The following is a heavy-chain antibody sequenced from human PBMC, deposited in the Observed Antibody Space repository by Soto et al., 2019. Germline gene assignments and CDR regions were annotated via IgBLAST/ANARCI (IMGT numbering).Heavy chain of an antibody. J-gene: IGHJ4*02. D-gene: IGHD5-12*01. CDR1: GGSISSSSYY. V-gene: IGHV4-39*01. CDR3: ASHSGHIFFDD. CDR2: IYYSGST. Sequence: QLQLQESGPGLVKPSETLSLTCTVSGGSISSSSYYWGWIRQPPGKGLEWIGSIYYSGSTYYNPSRKXRXTXSXXTSKNQFSLKLSSVTAADTAVYYCASHSGHIFFDDWGQGTLVTVSS.